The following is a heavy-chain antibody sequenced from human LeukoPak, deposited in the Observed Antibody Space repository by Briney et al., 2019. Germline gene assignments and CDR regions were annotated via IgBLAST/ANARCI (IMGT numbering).Heavy chain of an antibody. J-gene: IGHJ4*02. D-gene: IGHD5-12*01. CDR1: GGSFSGYY. CDR3: ARALRATPMPLLYYFDY. Sequence: SETLSLTCAVYGGSFSGYYWSWIRQPPGKGLEWIGEINHSGSTNYNPSLKSRVTISVDTSKTQFSLKLSSVTAADTAVYYCARALRATPMPLLYYFDYWGQGTLVTVSS. CDR2: INHSGST. V-gene: IGHV4-34*01.